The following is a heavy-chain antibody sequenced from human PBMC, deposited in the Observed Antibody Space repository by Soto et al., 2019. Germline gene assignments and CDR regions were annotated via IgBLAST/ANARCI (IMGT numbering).Heavy chain of an antibody. V-gene: IGHV4-39*01. CDR3: ARQRTTVVTQAYFDN. CDR2: IYYSWRT. D-gene: IGHD2-21*02. Sequence: SETLSLTCIVSVESISSSSYYLGWILHPPGKGFEWIGSIYYSWRTYYNPSFKSRVTISIDTSKNQFSLKLSSVTSTDTAVYSCARQRTTVVTQAYFDNWGKGSMVTVSS. J-gene: IGHJ4*02. CDR1: VESISSSSYY.